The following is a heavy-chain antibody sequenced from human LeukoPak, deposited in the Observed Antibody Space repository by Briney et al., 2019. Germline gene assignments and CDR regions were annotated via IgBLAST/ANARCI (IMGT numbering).Heavy chain of an antibody. CDR3: ATDLPSSIAARPDYYYYGMDV. CDR1: GYTLTXLS. J-gene: IGHJ6*02. V-gene: IGHV1-24*01. Sequence: AXVKVSCKVSGYTLTXLSMHWVRQAPGKGLEWMGGFDPEDGETIYAQKFQGRVTMTEDTSTDTAYMELSSLRSEDTAVYYCATDLPSSIAARPDYYYYGMDVWGQGTTVTVSS. CDR2: FDPEDGET. D-gene: IGHD6-6*01.